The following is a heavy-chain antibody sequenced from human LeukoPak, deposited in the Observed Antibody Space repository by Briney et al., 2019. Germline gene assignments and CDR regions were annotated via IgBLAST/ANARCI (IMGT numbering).Heavy chain of an antibody. D-gene: IGHD2-2*01. V-gene: IGHV3-13*01. CDR1: GFTFSSYD. CDR3: ARESCSSTSCYYDY. J-gene: IGHJ4*02. Sequence: GGSLRLSCAASGFTFSSYDMHWVRQATGKGLEWVSAIGTAGDTYYPGSVKGRFTISRENAKNSLYLQMNSLRAGDTAVYYCARESCSSTSCYYDYWGQGTLVTVSS. CDR2: IGTAGDT.